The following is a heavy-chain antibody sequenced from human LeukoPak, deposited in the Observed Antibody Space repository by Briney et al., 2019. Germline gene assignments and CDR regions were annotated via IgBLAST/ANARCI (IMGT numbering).Heavy chain of an antibody. J-gene: IGHJ3*02. CDR1: GFTVSSNY. D-gene: IGHD5-18*01. V-gene: IGHV3-53*01. CDR2: IYSGGST. Sequence: PGGSLRLSCAASGFTVSSNYMSWVRQAPGKGLEWVSVIYSGGSTYYADSVKGRSTISRDNSKNTLYLQMNSLRAEDTAVYYCARDDRGYTDAFDIWGQGTMVTVSS. CDR3: ARDDRGYTDAFDI.